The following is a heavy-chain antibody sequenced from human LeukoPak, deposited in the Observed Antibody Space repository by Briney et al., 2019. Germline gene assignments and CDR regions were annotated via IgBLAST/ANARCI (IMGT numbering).Heavy chain of an antibody. Sequence: SGTLSLTCAVSGGSISSSSYYWGWIRRPPGKGLEWIGSIYYSGSTYYNPSLKSRVTISVDTSKNQFSLKLSSVTAADTAVYYCARQRAGNFDYWGQGTLVTVSS. CDR2: IYYSGST. CDR3: ARQRAGNFDY. V-gene: IGHV4-39*01. CDR1: GGSISSSSYY. J-gene: IGHJ4*02. D-gene: IGHD1-1*01.